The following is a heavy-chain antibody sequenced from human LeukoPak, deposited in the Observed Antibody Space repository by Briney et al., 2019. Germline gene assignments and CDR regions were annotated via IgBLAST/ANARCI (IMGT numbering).Heavy chain of an antibody. D-gene: IGHD1-1*01. CDR2: ISSSGSTI. CDR1: GFTFSDYY. V-gene: IGHV3-11*01. Sequence: GGSLRLSCAASGFTFSDYYMSWIRQAPGKGLEWVSYISSSGSTIYYADSVKGRFTISRDNAKNSLYLQMNSLRAEDTAVYYCASSQLEPGVYFDYWGQGTLVTVSS. J-gene: IGHJ4*02. CDR3: ASSQLEPGVYFDY.